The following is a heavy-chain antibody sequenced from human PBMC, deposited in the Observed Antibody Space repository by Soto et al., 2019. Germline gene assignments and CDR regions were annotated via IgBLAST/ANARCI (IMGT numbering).Heavy chain of an antibody. D-gene: IGHD2-15*01. V-gene: IGHV4-34*01. CDR1: GGSFSGYY. J-gene: IGHJ5*02. CDR3: ARKLKRISVVVIWRP. CDR2: INHSGST. Sequence: SETLSLTCAVYGGSFSGYYWSWIRQPPGKGLEWIGEINHSGSTNYNPSLKSRVTISVDTSKNQFSLKLSSVTAADTAVYYCARKLKRISVVVIWRPRGQRTLLSAS.